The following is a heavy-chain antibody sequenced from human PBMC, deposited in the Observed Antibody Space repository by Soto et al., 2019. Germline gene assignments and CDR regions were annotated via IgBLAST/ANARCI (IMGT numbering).Heavy chain of an antibody. Sequence: GGSLRLSCAASGFTFSSYAMSWVRQAPGKGLEWVSAISGSGGSTYYADSVKGRFTISRDNSKNTLYLQMNSLRAEDTAVYYCAKYSWGVVPAADYYYYYMDVWGKGTTVTVSS. CDR1: GFTFSSYA. V-gene: IGHV3-23*01. J-gene: IGHJ6*03. CDR2: ISGSGGST. CDR3: AKYSWGVVPAADYYYYYMDV. D-gene: IGHD2-2*01.